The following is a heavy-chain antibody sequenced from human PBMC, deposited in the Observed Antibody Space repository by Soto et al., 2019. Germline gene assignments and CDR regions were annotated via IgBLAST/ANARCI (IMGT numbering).Heavy chain of an antibody. CDR3: ARGLAVAYSPALL. Sequence: QVQLVQSGAEVKKPGASVKVSCKTSGYTFTSYYVHWVRQAPGQGLEWMGLINPGGGRTSYAQNLQGRITMTRDTSTSTVYMELSSLTSDDTAVYYCARGLAVAYSPALLWGQGPLVTVSS. D-gene: IGHD6-19*01. CDR2: INPGGGRT. CDR1: GYTFTSYY. V-gene: IGHV1-46*01. J-gene: IGHJ4*02.